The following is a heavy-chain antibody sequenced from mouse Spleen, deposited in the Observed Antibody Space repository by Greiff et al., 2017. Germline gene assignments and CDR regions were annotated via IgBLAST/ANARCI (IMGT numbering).Heavy chain of an antibody. J-gene: IGHJ4*01. Sequence: QVQLQQSGPGLVQPSQSLSITCTVSGFSLTSYGVHWVRQSPGKGLEWLGVIWRGGSTDYNAAFMSRLSITKDNSKSQVFFKMNSLQADDTAIYYCAKLLTGTFYYAMDYWGQGTSVTVSS. CDR3: AKLLTGTFYYAMDY. CDR2: IWRGGST. CDR1: GFSLTSYG. D-gene: IGHD4-1*01. V-gene: IGHV2-5*01.